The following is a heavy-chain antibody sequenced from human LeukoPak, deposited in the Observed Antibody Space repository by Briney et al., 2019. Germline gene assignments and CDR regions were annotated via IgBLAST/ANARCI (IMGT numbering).Heavy chain of an antibody. CDR3: ARVGYYDFWSGYYSGIDY. CDR2: ISSSSSTI. V-gene: IGHV3-48*02. CDR1: GFTFSSYS. Sequence: GGSLRLSCAASGFTFSSYSMNWVRQAPGKGLEWVSYISSSSSTIYYADSVKGRFTISRDNAKNSLYLQMNSLRDEDTAVYYCARVGYYDFWSGYYSGIDYWAREPWSPSPQ. J-gene: IGHJ4*02. D-gene: IGHD3-3*01.